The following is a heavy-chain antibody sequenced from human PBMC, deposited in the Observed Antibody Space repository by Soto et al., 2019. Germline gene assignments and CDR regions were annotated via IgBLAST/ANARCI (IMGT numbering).Heavy chain of an antibody. Sequence: GESLKISCKGSRYSFTNYWIGWVRQMPGKGLEWMGIIYPGDSDTRYSPSFQGQVTISADKSISTAYLQWSSLKASDTAMYHCARLTNIFDFDYWGHGTLVTVSS. CDR1: RYSFTNYW. V-gene: IGHV5-51*01. CDR3: ARLTNIFDFDY. J-gene: IGHJ4*01. CDR2: IYPGDSDT. D-gene: IGHD2-21*01.